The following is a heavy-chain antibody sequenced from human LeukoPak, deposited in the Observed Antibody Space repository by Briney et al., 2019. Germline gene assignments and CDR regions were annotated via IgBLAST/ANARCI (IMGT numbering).Heavy chain of an antibody. CDR2: INSDGSWT. Sequence: QTGGSLRLSCAASGNYLMHWVRQAPGKGLVWVSHINSDGSWTSYADSVKGRFTISKDNAKNTVYLQMNSLRAVDTAVYYCVSFYETYWGRGTLVTVSS. D-gene: IGHD2/OR15-2a*01. V-gene: IGHV3-74*01. J-gene: IGHJ4*02. CDR3: VSFYETY. CDR1: GNYL.